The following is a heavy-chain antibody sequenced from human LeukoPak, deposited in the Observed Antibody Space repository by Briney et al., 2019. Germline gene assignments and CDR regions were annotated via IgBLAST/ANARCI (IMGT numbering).Heavy chain of an antibody. J-gene: IGHJ5*02. Sequence: KPSETLSPSFAVSGGSLSGYYWSWIRQPAGEGLEWIGRIYSSGSTNYNPSLESRVTVSVDTSKNQFSLNLSSVTAADTAVYYCAREVSGDRRFDPWGQGTLVTVSS. V-gene: IGHV4-4*07. CDR3: AREVSGDRRFDP. CDR2: IYSSGST. CDR1: GGSLSGYY. D-gene: IGHD5/OR15-5a*01.